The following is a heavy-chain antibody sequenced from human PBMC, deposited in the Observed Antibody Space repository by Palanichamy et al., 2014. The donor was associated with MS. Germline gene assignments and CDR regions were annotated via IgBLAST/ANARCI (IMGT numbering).Heavy chain of an antibody. J-gene: IGHJ4*02. D-gene: IGHD2-2*01. CDR3: ARSPSGGCSSTSCYEGYFDY. CDR2: TFYRSKWYT. V-gene: IGHV6-1*01. Sequence: QVQLQQSGPGLVKPSQTLSLTCAISGDSVSSDSSTWNWIRQSPSXGLEWLGRTFYRSKWYTHYAVSVKSRITINPDTSKNQLSLQINSVTPEDTAVYYCARSPSGGCSSTSCYEGYFDYWGRGTLVTVSS. CDR1: GDSVSSDSST.